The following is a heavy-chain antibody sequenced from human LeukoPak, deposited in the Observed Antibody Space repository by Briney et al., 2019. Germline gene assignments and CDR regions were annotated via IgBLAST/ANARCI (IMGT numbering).Heavy chain of an antibody. D-gene: IGHD4-17*01. Sequence: GRSLRLSCAASGFTFSSYGMHWVRQAPGKGLEWVAVIWYDGSNKYYADSVKGRFTISRDNSKNTLYLQMNSLRAEDTAVYYCAKDFDTVTTLSCDYWGQGTLVTVSS. J-gene: IGHJ4*02. CDR2: IWYDGSNK. CDR1: GFTFSSYG. V-gene: IGHV3-33*06. CDR3: AKDFDTVTTLSCDY.